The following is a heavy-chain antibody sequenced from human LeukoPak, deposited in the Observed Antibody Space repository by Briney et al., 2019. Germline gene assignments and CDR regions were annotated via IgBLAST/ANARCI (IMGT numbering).Heavy chain of an antibody. Sequence: GGSLRLSCVASGFTFSSYTMHWVRQAPGKGLEWVAVIWYDRSEKYYVDSVKGRFTISRDNSKKTLYLQMNSLRAEDTAVYYCARDYGEYVRGSDAFDIWGPGTMVTVSS. CDR1: GFTFSSYT. CDR3: ARDYGEYVRGSDAFDI. D-gene: IGHD4-17*01. CDR2: IWYDRSEK. V-gene: IGHV3-33*01. J-gene: IGHJ3*02.